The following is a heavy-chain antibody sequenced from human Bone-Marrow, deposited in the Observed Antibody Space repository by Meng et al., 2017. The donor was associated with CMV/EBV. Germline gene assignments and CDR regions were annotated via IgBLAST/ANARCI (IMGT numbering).Heavy chain of an antibody. J-gene: IGHJ4*02. V-gene: IGHV3-30-3*01. CDR3: ASPGYYDSSGYWSFDY. CDR2: ISYDGSNK. Sequence: GGSLRLSCAASGFTFSSYAMHWVRRAPGKGLEWVAVISYDGSNKYYADSVKGRFTISRDNSKNTLYLQMNSLRAEDTAVYYCASPGYYDSSGYWSFDYWGQGTLVTVYS. CDR1: GFTFSSYA. D-gene: IGHD3-22*01.